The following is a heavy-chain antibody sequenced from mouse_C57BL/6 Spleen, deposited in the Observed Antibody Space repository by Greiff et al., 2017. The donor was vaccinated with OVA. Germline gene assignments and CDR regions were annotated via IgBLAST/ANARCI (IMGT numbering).Heavy chain of an antibody. CDR1: GYTFTSYW. CDR3: ATDYDRVFFAY. D-gene: IGHD2-4*01. CDR2: IHPNSGST. V-gene: IGHV1-64*01. J-gene: IGHJ3*01. Sequence: QVQLQQPGAELVKPGASVKLSCKASGYTFTSYWMHWVKQRPGQGLEWIGKIHPNSGSTNYNEKFKSKATLTVDKSSSTAYMQLSSLTSEDSAVYYCATDYDRVFFAYWGQGTLVTVSA.